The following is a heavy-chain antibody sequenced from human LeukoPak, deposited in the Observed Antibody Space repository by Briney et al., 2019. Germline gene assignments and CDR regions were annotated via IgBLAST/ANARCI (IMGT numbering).Heavy chain of an antibody. CDR1: GFTFSTYA. J-gene: IGHJ3*02. Sequence: GGSLRLSCVASGFTFSTYAMNWVRQAPGKGLEWVSVIRFSGGNTNYADSVRGRFTMSRDNSKNTLYLQMNSLRAEDTAVYYCAKDWELGSLLGAFDIWGQGTMVTVSS. CDR3: AKDWELGSLLGAFDI. CDR2: IRFSGGNT. V-gene: IGHV3-23*01. D-gene: IGHD7-27*01.